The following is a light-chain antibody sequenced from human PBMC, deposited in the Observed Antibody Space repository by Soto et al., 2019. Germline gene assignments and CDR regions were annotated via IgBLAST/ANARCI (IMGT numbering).Light chain of an antibody. V-gene: IGKV3-15*01. Sequence: LQPSPGTLSLSPRERATLSCGASQSVSSSRLAWYQQKPGQAPRLLIYGASTRATGIPARFSGSGSGTEFTLTISSLQSEDFAVYYCQQYYDWPITFGQGTRLEIK. CDR3: QQYYDWPIT. CDR1: QSVSSSR. J-gene: IGKJ5*01. CDR2: GAS.